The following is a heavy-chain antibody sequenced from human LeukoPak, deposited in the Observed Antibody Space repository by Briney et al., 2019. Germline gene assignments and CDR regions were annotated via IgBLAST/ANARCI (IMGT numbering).Heavy chain of an antibody. Sequence: GGSLRLSCAASGFTFSSYGMHLVRQAPGKGLEWVAFIRYDGSNKYYADSVKGRFTISRDNSKNTLYLQMNSLRAEDTAVYYCAKDGATVGNYYYYMDVWGKGTTVTISS. V-gene: IGHV3-30*02. CDR3: AKDGATVGNYYYYMDV. CDR1: GFTFSSYG. CDR2: IRYDGSNK. J-gene: IGHJ6*03. D-gene: IGHD7-27*01.